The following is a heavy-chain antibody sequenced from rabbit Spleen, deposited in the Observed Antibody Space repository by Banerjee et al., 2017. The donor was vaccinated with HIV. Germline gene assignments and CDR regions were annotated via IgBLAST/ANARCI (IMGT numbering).Heavy chain of an antibody. Sequence: QEQLEESGGDLVKPEGSLTLTCTASGFSFSSYYYMCWVRQAPGKGLEWIACIYGGSSGSTYYASWAKGRFTISKTSSTTVTLQMTSLTAADTATYFCARGSAAMTMVITGYYLNLWGPGTLVTVS. D-gene: IGHD2-1*01. CDR2: IYGGSSGST. CDR3: ARGSAAMTMVITGYYLNL. CDR1: GFSFSSYYY. V-gene: IGHV1S45*01. J-gene: IGHJ4*01.